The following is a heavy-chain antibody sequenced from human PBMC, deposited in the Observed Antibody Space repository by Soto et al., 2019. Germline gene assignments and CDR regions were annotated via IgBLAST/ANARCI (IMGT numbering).Heavy chain of an antibody. J-gene: IGHJ4*02. D-gene: IGHD3-9*01. V-gene: IGHV1-3*01. CDR3: ARNLMDYDILTGYYMAYYFGY. CDR2: INAGNGNT. Sequence: ASVKVSCKASGYTFTSYAMHWVRQAPGQRLEWMGWINAGNGNTKYSQKFQGRVTITRDTSASTAYMELSSLRSEDTAVYNCARNLMDYDILTGYYMAYYFGYWGQGTLVTVSS. CDR1: GYTFTSYA.